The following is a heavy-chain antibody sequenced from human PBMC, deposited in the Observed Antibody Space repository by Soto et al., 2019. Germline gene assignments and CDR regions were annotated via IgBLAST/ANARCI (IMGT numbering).Heavy chain of an antibody. CDR3: AAVVDIVATFDY. CDR2: IVVGSGNT. D-gene: IGHD5-12*01. V-gene: IGHV1-58*01. CDR1: GFTLTRSS. J-gene: IGHJ4*02. Sequence: SVHVSRKFSGFTLTRSSVQWLRPGRGQRLEWIGWIVVGSGNTNYAQRFQERVTITRDMSTSTAYMELSSLRSEDTAVYYCAAVVDIVATFDYWGQGTLVTVSS.